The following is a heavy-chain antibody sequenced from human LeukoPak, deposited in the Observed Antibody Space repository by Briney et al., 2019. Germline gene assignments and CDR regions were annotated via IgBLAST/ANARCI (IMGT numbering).Heavy chain of an antibody. Sequence: SQTLSLTCAVSGGSISSGGYSWSWIRQPPGKGLEWIGYIYHSGSTYYNPSLKSRVTISVDKSKNQFSLKLSSVTAADTAVYYCARVRSTSPLDYWGQGTLVTVSS. D-gene: IGHD5/OR15-5a*01. V-gene: IGHV4-30-2*01. CDR1: GGSISSGGYS. CDR3: ARVRSTSPLDY. J-gene: IGHJ4*02. CDR2: IYHSGST.